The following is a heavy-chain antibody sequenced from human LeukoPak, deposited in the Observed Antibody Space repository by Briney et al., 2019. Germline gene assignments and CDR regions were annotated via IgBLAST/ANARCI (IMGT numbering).Heavy chain of an antibody. CDR1: GGSISSYS. CDR3: AREEYGDYVGY. J-gene: IGHJ4*02. CDR2: VYYSGST. D-gene: IGHD4-17*01. Sequence: RSSETLSLTCTVSGGSISSYSWSWIRQPPGNRLEWIGYVYYSGSTNYNPSLKSRVTISVDTSNNQLSLKMNSVTAAGTAVYYCAREEYGDYVGYWGQGTLVTVAS. V-gene: IGHV4-59*01.